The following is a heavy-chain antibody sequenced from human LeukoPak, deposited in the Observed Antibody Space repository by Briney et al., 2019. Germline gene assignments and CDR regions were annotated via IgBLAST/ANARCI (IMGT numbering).Heavy chain of an antibody. D-gene: IGHD5-12*01. CDR1: GYTFTSYG. Sequence: ASVKVSCKASGYTFTSYGISWVRQAPGQGLEWMGWISAYNGNTNYAQKLQGRVTMTTDTSTSTAHMELRSLRSDDTAVYYCARLKGGYSGYDRVDYWGQGTLVTVSS. V-gene: IGHV1-18*01. CDR3: ARLKGGYSGYDRVDY. J-gene: IGHJ4*02. CDR2: ISAYNGNT.